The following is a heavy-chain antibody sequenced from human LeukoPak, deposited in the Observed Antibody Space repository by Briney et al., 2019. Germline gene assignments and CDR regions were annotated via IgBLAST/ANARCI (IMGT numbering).Heavy chain of an antibody. CDR2: FNHSGST. CDR1: GGSFSDSY. D-gene: IGHD3-9*01. V-gene: IGHV4-34*01. Sequence: PSETLSLTCAVYGGSFSDSYWSWIRQPPGKGLEWIGEFNHSGSTNYNPSLKSRVTISVDTSKNQFSLRLTSVTAADTAVYYCARDFDSPMAFDIWGQGTMVTVSS. J-gene: IGHJ3*02. CDR3: ARDFDSPMAFDI.